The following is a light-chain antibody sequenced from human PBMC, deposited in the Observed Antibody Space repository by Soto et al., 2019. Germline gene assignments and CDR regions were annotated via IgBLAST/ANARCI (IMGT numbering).Light chain of an antibody. CDR2: EVS. CDR3: SSYAGSNIPVV. Sequence: QSALTQPPSASRSPGQSVTISCTGTSSDVGGYNSVSWYQQHPGKAPKLMIYEVSKRPSGVPDRFSGSKSGNTASLTVSGLQAEDEADYYCSSYAGSNIPVVFGGGTKLTVL. J-gene: IGLJ2*01. CDR1: SSDVGGYNS. V-gene: IGLV2-8*01.